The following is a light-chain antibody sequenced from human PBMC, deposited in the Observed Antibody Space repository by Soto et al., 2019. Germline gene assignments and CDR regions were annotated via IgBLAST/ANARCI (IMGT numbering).Light chain of an antibody. J-gene: IGKJ5*01. CDR3: QQSYSTPGT. CDR1: QSVSTY. CDR2: AAS. V-gene: IGKV1-39*01. Sequence: DIQTTQSPSSLSASVVDRVTITFLTSQSVSTYLNWYQKKLGKAPNLLIYAASTLRSGVPSRFSGSGSGTDFTLTISSLQVEDSATYYCQQSYSTPGTFGQGTRLEIK.